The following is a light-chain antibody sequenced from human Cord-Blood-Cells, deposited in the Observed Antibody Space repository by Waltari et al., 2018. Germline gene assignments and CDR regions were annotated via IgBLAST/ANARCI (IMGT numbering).Light chain of an antibody. CDR2: DAC. CDR3: QQRSNWPPLT. J-gene: IGKJ4*01. V-gene: IGKV3-11*01. Sequence: EIVLTQSPATLSLSPGERATLPCRSSQSVSSYLAWYQQKPGQAPRLLIYDACNRATGIPARFSGSVSGTDFTLTISSLEPEDFAVYYCQQRSNWPPLTFGGGTKVEIK. CDR1: QSVSSY.